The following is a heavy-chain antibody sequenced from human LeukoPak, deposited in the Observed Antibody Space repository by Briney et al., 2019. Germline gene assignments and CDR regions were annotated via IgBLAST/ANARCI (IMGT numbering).Heavy chain of an antibody. V-gene: IGHV6-1*01. Sequence: SQTLSLTCATSGXSVSSNSAAWNWIRQSPSRGLEWLGRTYYRSKWYNDYAESVKSRITINPDTSKNQFSLQLNSVTPEDTAVYYCARVMEYSGSWNWVDYWGQGTLVTVSS. D-gene: IGHD1-26*01. CDR2: TYYRSKWYN. J-gene: IGHJ5*01. CDR3: ARVMEYSGSWNWVDY. CDR1: GXSVSSNSAA.